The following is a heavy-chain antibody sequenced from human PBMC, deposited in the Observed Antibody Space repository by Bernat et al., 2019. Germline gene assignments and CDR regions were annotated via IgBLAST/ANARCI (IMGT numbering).Heavy chain of an antibody. Sequence: QLQLQESGPGLVKPSETLSLTCTVSGGSISSSSYYWGWIRQPPGKGLEWIGSIYYSGSTYYNPSLKSRVTISVDTSKNQFSLKLNAVTAADTAVYYCASNFKMVRGFDYWGQGTLVTVSS. V-gene: IGHV4-39*01. CDR1: GGSISSSSYY. CDR2: IYYSGST. J-gene: IGHJ4*02. D-gene: IGHD3-10*01. CDR3: ASNFKMVRGFDY.